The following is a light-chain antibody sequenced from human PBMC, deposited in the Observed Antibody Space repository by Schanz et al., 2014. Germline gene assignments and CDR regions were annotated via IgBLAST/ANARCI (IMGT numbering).Light chain of an antibody. J-gene: IGKJ1*01. CDR2: DSS. CDR1: QSVTTY. V-gene: IGKV3-11*01. CDR3: QHYSMSPL. Sequence: EVVLTQSPATLSLSPGERATLSCRASQSVTTYLAWYQQRPGQAPRLLIYDSSTRATGIPARFSGSGSGTDFNLTISGLQPEDFAVYYCQHYSMSPLFGQGTKVEIK.